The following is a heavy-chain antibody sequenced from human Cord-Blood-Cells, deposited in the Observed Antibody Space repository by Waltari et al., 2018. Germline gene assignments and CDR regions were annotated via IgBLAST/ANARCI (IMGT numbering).Heavy chain of an antibody. CDR2: IYPGDSDT. CDR3: ARRLAEPWAGGGTDAFDI. J-gene: IGHJ3*02. CDR1: GYSFTSYC. V-gene: IGHV5-51*03. D-gene: IGHD1-1*01. Sequence: EVQLVQSGAEVKKPGESLKISCKGSGYSFTSYCIGWVRQMPGKGLEWMGTIYPGDSDTRYSPSFQGQVTISADKSISTAYLQWSSLKASDTAMYYCARRLAEPWAGGGTDAFDIWGQGTMVTVSS.